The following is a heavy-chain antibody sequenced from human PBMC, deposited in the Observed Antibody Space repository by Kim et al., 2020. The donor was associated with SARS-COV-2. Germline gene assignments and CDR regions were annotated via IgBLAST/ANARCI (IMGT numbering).Heavy chain of an antibody. D-gene: IGHD6-13*01. CDR2: ISSSSSYI. Sequence: GGSLRLSCAASGFTFSSYSMNWVRQAPGKGLEWVSSISSSSSYIYYADSVKGRFTISRDNAKNSLYLQMNSLRAEDTAVYYCARDFLREIAAAPLEYFQHWGQGTLVTVSS. CDR3: ARDFLREIAAAPLEYFQH. J-gene: IGHJ1*01. V-gene: IGHV3-21*01. CDR1: GFTFSSYS.